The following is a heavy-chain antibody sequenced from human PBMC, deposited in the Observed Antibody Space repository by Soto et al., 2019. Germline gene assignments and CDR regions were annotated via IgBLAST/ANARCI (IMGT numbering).Heavy chain of an antibody. Sequence: QVQLVESGGGVVQPGRSLRLSCAASGFTFSSYGMHWVRQAPGKGLEWVAVIWYDGSNKYYADSVKGRLTISRDNSKNTLYLQMNSLRAEDTAVYYCARDYAAAGTGEVYWGQGTLVTVSS. CDR1: GFTFSSYG. CDR2: IWYDGSNK. V-gene: IGHV3-33*01. D-gene: IGHD6-13*01. CDR3: ARDYAAAGTGEVY. J-gene: IGHJ4*02.